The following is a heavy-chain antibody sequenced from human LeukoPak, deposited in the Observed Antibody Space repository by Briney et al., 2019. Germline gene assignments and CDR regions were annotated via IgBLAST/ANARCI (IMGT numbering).Heavy chain of an antibody. CDR3: ARGWHYNFDY. J-gene: IGHJ4*02. CDR1: GGSISNYY. D-gene: IGHD5-24*01. Sequence: PSETLSLTCTVSGGSISNYYWSWIRQPPGKGLEWIGYIYYIGSSNFNPSLKSRVTISVDKPNNQFSLKVTSVTAADRAVYYCARGWHYNFDYWGQGTLVSVSS. CDR2: IYYIGSS. V-gene: IGHV4-59*12.